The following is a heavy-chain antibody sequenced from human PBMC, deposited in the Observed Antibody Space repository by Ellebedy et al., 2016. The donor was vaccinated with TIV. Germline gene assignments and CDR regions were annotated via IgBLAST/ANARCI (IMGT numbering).Heavy chain of an antibody. CDR1: GYTFTSYG. J-gene: IGHJ3*02. D-gene: IGHD4-17*01. Sequence: ASVKVSCKASGYTFTSYGISWVRQAPGQGLEWMGWISAYNGNTNYAQKFQGRVTITADESTSTAYMELSSLRSEDTAVYYCARLRYDYGDYRDAFDIWGQGTMVTVSS. CDR2: ISAYNGNT. V-gene: IGHV1-18*04. CDR3: ARLRYDYGDYRDAFDI.